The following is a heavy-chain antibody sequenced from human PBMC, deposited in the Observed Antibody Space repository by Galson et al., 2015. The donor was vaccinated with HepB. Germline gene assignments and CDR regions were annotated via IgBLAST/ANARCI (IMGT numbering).Heavy chain of an antibody. Sequence: SCAASGFTFSRYAMHWVRQAPGQRLEWMGWINAGNGNTKYSQKFQGRVTITRDTSASTAYMELSSLRSEDTAVYYCARSGRPRITIFGVASSWFDPWGQGTLVTVSS. J-gene: IGHJ5*02. CDR3: ARSGRPRITIFGVASSWFDP. D-gene: IGHD3-3*01. CDR2: INAGNGNT. V-gene: IGHV1-3*01. CDR1: GFTFSRYA.